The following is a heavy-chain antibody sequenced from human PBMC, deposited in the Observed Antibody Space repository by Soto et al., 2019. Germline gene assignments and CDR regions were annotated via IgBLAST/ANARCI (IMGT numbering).Heavy chain of an antibody. V-gene: IGHV3-53*01. CDR3: ARPSSEHGHDGFDI. J-gene: IGHJ3*02. Sequence: EVQLVESGGGLVQPGVSLRLSCAASGFTVTTNFMSWVRQAPGKGLEWVSVIYTGGHTYYADSVKGRFTISRDSSKNTAFLQLYTLRAEDTAVYYRARPSSEHGHDGFDIWGQGTMVTVSS. CDR1: GFTVTTNF. CDR2: IYTGGHT.